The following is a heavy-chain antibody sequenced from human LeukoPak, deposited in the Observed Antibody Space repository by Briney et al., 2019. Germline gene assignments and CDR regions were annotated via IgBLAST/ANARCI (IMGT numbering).Heavy chain of an antibody. Sequence: GASLKVSCKVSRYPLTELSMLCTRQAPGKSLEWRGGFDPEDGETIYAQKFQGRVTITEDTSTDTAYMELSSLRSEDTAVYYCATKIWEYDYGDYFDYWGQGALVTVSS. CDR1: RYPLTELS. V-gene: IGHV1-24*01. J-gene: IGHJ4*02. CDR2: FDPEDGET. CDR3: ATKIWEYDYGDYFDY. D-gene: IGHD4-17*01.